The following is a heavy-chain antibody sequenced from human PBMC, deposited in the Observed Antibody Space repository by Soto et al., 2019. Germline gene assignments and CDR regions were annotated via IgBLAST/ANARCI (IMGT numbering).Heavy chain of an antibody. J-gene: IGHJ4*02. D-gene: IGHD5-12*01. CDR3: ARVSGYYLPDY. CDR2: INTGNGRT. V-gene: IGHV1-3*04. Sequence: GASVKVACKASGYTFTTYAIHWVLQAPGQRLEWMGWINTGNGRTKYSPKFQGRVTITRDTSASTAYMELSSLRSEDTAVYYCARVSGYYLPDYWGQGTLVTVSS. CDR1: GYTFTTYA.